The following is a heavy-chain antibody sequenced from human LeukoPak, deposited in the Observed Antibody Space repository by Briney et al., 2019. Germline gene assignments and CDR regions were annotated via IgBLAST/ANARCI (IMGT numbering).Heavy chain of an antibody. J-gene: IGHJ5*02. CDR2: IRYDGSNK. D-gene: IGHD5-18*01. V-gene: IGHV3-30*02. CDR1: GFTFFSYG. Sequence: GGSLRLSCAASGFTFFSYGIEGVCQAPGKRLEWVAFIRYDGSNKYYADSVKGRFTISRDNSKNTLYLQMNSLRAEDTAVYYCAKERDTATVRFDHWGQGTLVTVSS. CDR3: AKERDTATVRFDH.